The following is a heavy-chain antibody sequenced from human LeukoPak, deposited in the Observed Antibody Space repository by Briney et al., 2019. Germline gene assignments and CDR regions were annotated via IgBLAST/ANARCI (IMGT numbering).Heavy chain of an antibody. CDR3: ARDPNYGSGSYADY. D-gene: IGHD3-10*01. CDR1: EFSFSNYE. V-gene: IGHV3-48*03. J-gene: IGHJ4*02. Sequence: GGSLRLSCAASEFSFSNYEMNWVRQAPGKGLEWVSYISSGGSTIYYADSVKYQFTVSRDNAKNSLYLQMNSLRAEDTAVYYCARDPNYGSGSYADYWGQGTLVTVSS. CDR2: ISSGGSTI.